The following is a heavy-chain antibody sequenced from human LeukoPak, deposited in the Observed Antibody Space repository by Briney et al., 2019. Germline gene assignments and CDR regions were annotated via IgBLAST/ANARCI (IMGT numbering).Heavy chain of an antibody. J-gene: IGHJ3*02. CDR3: AREQLLGAFNI. D-gene: IGHD1-1*01. CDR2: IYTSGST. V-gene: IGHV4-61*02. CDR1: GGSISSGSYY. Sequence: PSETLSLTCTVSGGSISSGSYYWSWIRQPAGKGLEWIGRIYTSGSTNYNPSLKSQVTISVDTSKNQFSLKLSSVTAADTAVYYCAREQLLGAFNIWGQGTMVTVSS.